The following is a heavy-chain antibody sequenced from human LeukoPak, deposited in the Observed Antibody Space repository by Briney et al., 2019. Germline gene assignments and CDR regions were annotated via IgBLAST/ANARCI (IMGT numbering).Heavy chain of an antibody. Sequence: GGSLRLSCAAPGFTFSSYAMGWVRQAPGKGLEWVSAVSGSGGSTYYADSVKGRFTISRDNSKNTLYLQMNSLRAEDTAVYYCARVYNSGQNDYWGQGTLVTVSS. CDR2: VSGSGGST. D-gene: IGHD6-19*01. J-gene: IGHJ4*02. V-gene: IGHV3-23*01. CDR3: ARVYNSGQNDY. CDR1: GFTFSSYA.